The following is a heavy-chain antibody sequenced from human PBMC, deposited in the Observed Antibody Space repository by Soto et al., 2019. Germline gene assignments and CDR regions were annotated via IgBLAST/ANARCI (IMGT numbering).Heavy chain of an antibody. Sequence: PSETLSLTCTVSGGSIISGGCYWSWIRQHPGKGLEWLGYIYYSGSTYYNPSLESRFTISVDTSKNQFSLTLSSVTAADTAVYYCARTLPRGYIDSWGQGTLVTV. CDR3: ARTLPRGYIDS. J-gene: IGHJ5*01. D-gene: IGHD6-13*01. V-gene: IGHV4-31*03. CDR1: GGSIISGGCY. CDR2: IYYSGST.